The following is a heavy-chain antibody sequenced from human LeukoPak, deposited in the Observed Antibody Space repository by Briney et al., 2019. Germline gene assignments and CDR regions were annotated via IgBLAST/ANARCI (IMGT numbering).Heavy chain of an antibody. J-gene: IGHJ6*02. D-gene: IGHD6-19*01. CDR1: GYTFTSYD. V-gene: IGHV1-8*01. CDR2: MNPNSGNT. Sequence: ASVKVSCKASGYTFTSYDINWVRQATGQGLEWMGWMNPNSGNTGYAQKFQGRVTMTRNTSISTAYMELSSLRSEDTAVYYCARLPAVAGPKVKRYYYCYGMDVWGQGTTVTVSS. CDR3: ARLPAVAGPKVKRYYYCYGMDV.